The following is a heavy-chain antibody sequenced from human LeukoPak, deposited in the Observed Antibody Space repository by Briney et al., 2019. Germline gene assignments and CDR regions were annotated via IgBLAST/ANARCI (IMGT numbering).Heavy chain of an antibody. CDR2: ISYDGSNK. CDR3: VRAGATGRIPAAMKSGPYFDY. D-gene: IGHD2-2*01. CDR1: GFTFSGYA. Sequence: GGSLRLSCAASGFTFSGYALHWVRQAPGKGLEWVAVISYDGSNKYYADSVKGRFTISRDNSENTLYLQMNSLRAEDTAVYYCVRAGATGRIPAAMKSGPYFDYWGQGTLVTVPS. J-gene: IGHJ4*02. V-gene: IGHV3-30*04.